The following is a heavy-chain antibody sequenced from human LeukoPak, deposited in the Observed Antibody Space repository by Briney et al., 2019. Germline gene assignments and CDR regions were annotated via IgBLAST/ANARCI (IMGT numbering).Heavy chain of an antibody. CDR3: ARDQFGVIIVTSQYYFDY. V-gene: IGHV3-20*04. CDR2: INWNGGST. J-gene: IGHJ4*02. D-gene: IGHD3-3*01. CDR1: GFTFDDYG. Sequence: QPGGSLRLSCAASGFTFDDYGMSWVRHAPGKGLEWVSGINWNGGSTGYADSVKGRFTISRDNAKNSLYLQMNSLRAEDTALYYCARDQFGVIIVTSQYYFDYWGQGTLVTVSS.